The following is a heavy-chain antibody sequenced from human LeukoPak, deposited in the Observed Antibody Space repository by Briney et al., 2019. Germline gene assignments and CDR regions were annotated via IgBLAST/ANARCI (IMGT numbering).Heavy chain of an antibody. CDR1: GFTFSSYW. D-gene: IGHD3-16*01. Sequence: HPGGSLRLSCAASGFTFSSYWMHWVRQAPGKGLVWVSRINNDGDSRSYADSVKGRFTISRDNSKTTVYLQMHSLSPEDTAVYYCARDGGVDGFDPWGQGTLVTVSS. J-gene: IGHJ5*02. CDR2: INNDGDSR. CDR3: ARDGGVDGFDP. V-gene: IGHV3-74*01.